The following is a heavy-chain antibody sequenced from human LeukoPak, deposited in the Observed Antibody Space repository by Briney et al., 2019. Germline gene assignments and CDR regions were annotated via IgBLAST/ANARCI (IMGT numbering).Heavy chain of an antibody. J-gene: IGHJ4*02. CDR1: GYTFTSYG. CDR2: ISAYNGNT. D-gene: IGHD4-11*01. V-gene: IGHV1-18*01. CDR3: ARDLGLGVTVTTKTALEYYFDY. Sequence: ASVKVSCKASGYTFTSYGISWVRQAPGQGLEWMGWISAYNGNTNYAQKLQGRVTMTTDTSTSTAYMELRSLRSDDTAVYYCARDLGLGVTVTTKTALEYYFDYWGQGTLVTVSS.